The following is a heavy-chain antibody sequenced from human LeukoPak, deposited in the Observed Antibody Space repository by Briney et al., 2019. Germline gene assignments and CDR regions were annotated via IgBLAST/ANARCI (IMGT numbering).Heavy chain of an antibody. V-gene: IGHV4-59*01. CDR1: GGSISSYY. Sequence: ASETLSLTCTVSGGSISSYYWSWIRQPPGKGLEWIGYIYCSGSTNYNPSLKSRVTISVDTSKNQFSLKLSSVTAADTAVYYCAREGGSALDYWGQGTLVTVSS. D-gene: IGHD1-26*01. CDR2: IYCSGST. CDR3: AREGGSALDY. J-gene: IGHJ4*02.